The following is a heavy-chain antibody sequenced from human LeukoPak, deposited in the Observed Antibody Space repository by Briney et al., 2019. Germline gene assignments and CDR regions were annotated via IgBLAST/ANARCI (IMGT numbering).Heavy chain of an antibody. CDR1: GFTFSNYA. J-gene: IGHJ5*02. Sequence: GGSLRLSCAASGFTFSNYAMSWVRQAPGKGLEWVSDISGSGASTYYADSVKGRFTISRDNSKNTLYLQMNSLSADDTAVYYCARDLGSSWYVGVPPISWFDPWGQGTLVTVSS. CDR3: ARDLGSSWYVGVPPISWFDP. V-gene: IGHV3-23*01. CDR2: ISGSGAST. D-gene: IGHD6-13*01.